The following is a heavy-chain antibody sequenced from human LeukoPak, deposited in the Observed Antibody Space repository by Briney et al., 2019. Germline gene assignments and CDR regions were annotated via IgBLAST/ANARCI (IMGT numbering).Heavy chain of an antibody. CDR2: IYTSGST. CDR3: ARDRRGRIAVAGNPPGGYYFDY. V-gene: IGHV4-61*02. CDR1: GGSISSGSYY. D-gene: IGHD6-19*01. J-gene: IGHJ4*02. Sequence: SETLSLTCTVSGGSISSGSYYWSWIRQPAGKGLEWIGRIYTSGSTNYNPSLKSRVTMSVDTSKNQFSLKLSSVTAADTAVYYCARDRRGRIAVAGNPPGGYYFDYWGQGTLVTVSS.